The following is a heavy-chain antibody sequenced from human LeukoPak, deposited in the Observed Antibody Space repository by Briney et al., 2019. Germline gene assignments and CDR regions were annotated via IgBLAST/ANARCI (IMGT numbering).Heavy chain of an antibody. CDR3: ARLLKWLES. D-gene: IGHD6-19*01. V-gene: IGHV4-39*07. CDR2: INHSGST. CDR1: GGSISSSSYY. J-gene: IGHJ3*01. Sequence: SETLSLTCTVSGGSISSSSYYWGWIRQPPGKGLEWIGEINHSGSTNYNPSLKSRVTISVDTSKNQFSLKLSSVTAADTAVYYCARLLKWLESWGQGTMVTVSS.